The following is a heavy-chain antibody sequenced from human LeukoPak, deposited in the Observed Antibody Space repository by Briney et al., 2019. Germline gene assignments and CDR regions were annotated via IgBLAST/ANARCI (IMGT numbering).Heavy chain of an antibody. Sequence: GGSLRLSCAASGFTFSSYGMHWVRQAPGKGLEWVAFIRYDGSNKYYADSVNGRFTISRDNSKNTLYLQMNSLRAEDTAVYYCARLGYCSSTSCYVPYYYMDVWGKGTTVTISS. CDR1: GFTFSSYG. J-gene: IGHJ6*03. CDR3: ARLGYCSSTSCYVPYYYMDV. V-gene: IGHV3-30*02. D-gene: IGHD2-2*01. CDR2: IRYDGSNK.